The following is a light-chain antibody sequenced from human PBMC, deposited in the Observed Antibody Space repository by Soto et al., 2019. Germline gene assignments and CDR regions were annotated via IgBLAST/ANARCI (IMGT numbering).Light chain of an antibody. CDR3: ASYVGSSTYA. J-gene: IGLJ1*01. CDR1: SSDVGTYNS. Sequence: QSVLTRPASVSGSPGESITIFCTGTSSDVGTYNSVSWYQQHPGKVPELMIFDFSNRPSGISSRFSGSKSGNTASLTVSGLQAEDEADYYCASYVGSSTYAFGTGTKVTVL. V-gene: IGLV2-14*03. CDR2: DFS.